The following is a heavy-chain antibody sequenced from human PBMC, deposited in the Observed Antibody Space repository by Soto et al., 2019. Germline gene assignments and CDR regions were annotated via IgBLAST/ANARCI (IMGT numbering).Heavy chain of an antibody. CDR2: ILYSGTI. J-gene: IGHJ4*02. Sequence: QVQLQESGPGLLKPSQTLSLTCTVSGGSISSGDYYWSCIRPPPGQVLEWIGDILYSGTINYNPSLETRLTISVDTSKSQFSLKLTSVTAAYTAVYYCDRNGALDYWGGGTLVTVSS. CDR1: GGSISSGDYY. V-gene: IGHV4-30-4*01. D-gene: IGHD2-8*01. CDR3: DRNGALDY.